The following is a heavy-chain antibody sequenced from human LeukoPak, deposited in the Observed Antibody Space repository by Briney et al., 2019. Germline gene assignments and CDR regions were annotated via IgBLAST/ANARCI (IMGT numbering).Heavy chain of an antibody. CDR2: IGFDQTTI. J-gene: IGHJ4*02. Sequence: GGSLRLSCEASGFNFSGYAMNWVRQAPGKGLEWLSHIGFDQTTIYYADSVKGRFTISRDNAKNSLYLQMKLLRAEDTAIYYCSRGGYCSGGTCYVGDHWGQGSLVIVSS. CDR1: GFNFSGYA. D-gene: IGHD2-15*01. CDR3: SRGGYCSGGTCYVGDH. V-gene: IGHV3-48*01.